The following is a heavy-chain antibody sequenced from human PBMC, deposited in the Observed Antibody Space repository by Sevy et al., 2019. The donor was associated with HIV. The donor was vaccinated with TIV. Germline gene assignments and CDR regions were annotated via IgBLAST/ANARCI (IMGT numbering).Heavy chain of an antibody. J-gene: IGHJ5*02. V-gene: IGHV1-18*01. CDR1: GYSYTNYG. CDR3: AKEGKNIRSWFDP. Sequence: ASVKVSCKASGYSYTNYGIGWVRLAPRQGLEWIGWISGYNGYTNYAQNLQGRVTMTTDTSTSTAYMELRSLRSDDTAIYYCAKEGKNIRSWFDPWGQGTLVTVSS. D-gene: IGHD3-3*02. CDR2: ISGYNGYT.